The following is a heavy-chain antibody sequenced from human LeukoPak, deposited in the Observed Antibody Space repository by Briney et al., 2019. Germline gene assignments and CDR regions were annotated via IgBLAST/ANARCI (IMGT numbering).Heavy chain of an antibody. Sequence: GSLRLSCAASGFTFSSYSMNWIRQPPGKGLEWIGEINHSGSTNYNPSLKSRVTISVDTSKNQFSLKLSSVTAADTAVYYCARVRTGGYSYGYHPNWFDPWGQGTLVTVSS. CDR3: ARVRTGGYSYGYHPNWFDP. V-gene: IGHV4-34*01. CDR1: GFTFSSYS. CDR2: INHSGST. J-gene: IGHJ5*02. D-gene: IGHD5-18*01.